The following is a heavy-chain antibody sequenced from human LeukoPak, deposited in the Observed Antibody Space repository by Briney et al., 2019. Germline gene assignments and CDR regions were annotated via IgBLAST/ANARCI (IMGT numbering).Heavy chain of an antibody. D-gene: IGHD3-3*01. J-gene: IGHJ4*02. Sequence: KPGGSLRLSCAASGFTFSDYYMSSIRQAPGKGLEWVSYISSSGSTIYYADSVKGRFTISRDNAKNSLYLQMNSLRAEDTAVYYCASPEDFWSGFDYWGQGTLVTVSS. CDR3: ASPEDFWSGFDY. CDR1: GFTFSDYY. V-gene: IGHV3-11*04. CDR2: ISSSGSTI.